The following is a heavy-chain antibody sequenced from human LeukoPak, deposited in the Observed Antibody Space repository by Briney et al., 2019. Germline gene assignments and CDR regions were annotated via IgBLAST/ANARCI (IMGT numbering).Heavy chain of an antibody. J-gene: IGHJ4*02. CDR2: IRYDGSNK. CDR3: AKFAQRYCSGGSCHPFDY. V-gene: IGHV3-30*02. D-gene: IGHD2-15*01. Sequence: QPGGSLRLSCAASGFTFSSYGMHWVRQAPGKGLEWVAFIRYDGSNKYYADSVKGRFTISRDNSKNTLYLQMNSLRAEDTAAYYCAKFAQRYCSGGSCHPFDYWGQGTLVTVSS. CDR1: GFTFSSYG.